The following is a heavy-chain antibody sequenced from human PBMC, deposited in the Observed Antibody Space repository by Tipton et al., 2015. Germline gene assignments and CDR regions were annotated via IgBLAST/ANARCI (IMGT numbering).Heavy chain of an antibody. Sequence: TLSLTCAVYGGSFSGYYWNWIRQTPEKGLEWIGEINHSGYTNYNPSLKPRVTISEDTSKNQFSLKLSSVTAADTAVYYCARLEEDCSDNICFAFDPWGQGTLVTVSS. D-gene: IGHD2-2*01. CDR3: ARLEEDCSDNICFAFDP. CDR1: GGSFSGYY. CDR2: INHSGYT. J-gene: IGHJ5*02. V-gene: IGHV4-34*01.